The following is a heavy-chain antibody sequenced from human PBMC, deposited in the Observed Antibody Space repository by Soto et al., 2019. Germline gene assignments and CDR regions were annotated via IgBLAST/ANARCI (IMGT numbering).Heavy chain of an antibody. J-gene: IGHJ4*02. Sequence: EVHLVESGGGLVKPGGSLRLSCAASGLPFSKAWMSWVRQAPGKGLEWVGRTKNKGTDYAAPVKDRFTISRDDSQNMVYQQMDSLKTEDTAVYYCTTDEEDNGNDGDFDYWGQGTLVTVSS. CDR1: GLPFSKAW. D-gene: IGHD1-1*01. CDR2: TKNKGT. CDR3: TTDEEDNGNDGDFDY. V-gene: IGHV3-15*01.